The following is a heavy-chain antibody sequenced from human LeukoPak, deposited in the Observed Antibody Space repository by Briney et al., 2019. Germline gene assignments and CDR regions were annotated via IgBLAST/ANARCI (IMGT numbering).Heavy chain of an antibody. D-gene: IGHD6-13*01. CDR2: IYYSGST. Sequence: PSETLSLTCTVSGGSFSSYYWSWVRQPPGKGLEWIGYIYYSGSTNYNPSLKSRVTISVDTSKNQFSLKLSSVTAADTAVYYCARGSSIWYERTFDYWGQGTLVTVSS. CDR3: ARGSSIWYERTFDY. V-gene: IGHV4-59*01. CDR1: GGSFSSYY. J-gene: IGHJ4*02.